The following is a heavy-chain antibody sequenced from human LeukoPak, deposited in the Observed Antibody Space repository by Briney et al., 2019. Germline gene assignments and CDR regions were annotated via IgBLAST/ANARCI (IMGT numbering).Heavy chain of an antibody. CDR3: ARWYCSSITCYYDY. J-gene: IGHJ4*02. Sequence: GGSLRLSCAASGFTFSSYSMNWVRQAPGKGLEWVSYISSSSSTIYYADSVQGRFTISRDNFQNTLFLQMNSLRVEDTAMYYCARWYCSSITCYYDYWGQGTLVTVSS. V-gene: IGHV3-48*01. CDR1: GFTFSSYS. D-gene: IGHD2-2*01. CDR2: ISSSSSTI.